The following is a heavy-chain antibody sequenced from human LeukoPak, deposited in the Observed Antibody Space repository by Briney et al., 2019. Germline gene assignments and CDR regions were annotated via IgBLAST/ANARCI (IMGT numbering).Heavy chain of an antibody. V-gene: IGHV1-46*01. D-gene: IGHD6-19*01. CDR3: ARAVAGRVYFDY. CDR2: INLSGGST. J-gene: IGHJ4*02. CDR1: GYTFTSYY. Sequence: ASVKVSCKASGYTFTSYYMHWVRQAPGQGLEWMGIINLSGGSTSYAQKFQGRVTMTRDTSTSTVYMELSSLRSEDTAVYYCARAVAGRVYFDYWGQGTLVTVSS.